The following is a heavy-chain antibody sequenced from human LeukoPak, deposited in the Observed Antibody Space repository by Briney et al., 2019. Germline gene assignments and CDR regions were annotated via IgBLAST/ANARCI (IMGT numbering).Heavy chain of an antibody. D-gene: IGHD3-10*01. J-gene: IGHJ4*02. CDR1: GFTFSSYG. CDR2: IGGRVGST. Sequence: HPGGSLRLSCAASGFTFSSYGMSWVRQAPGKGLEWVSAIGGRVGSTYYADSVKGRFTISRDNSKNTLYVQMNSLRAEDTAVYYCAKGHYYGSGSLDYWGQGTLVTVSS. CDR3: AKGHYYGSGSLDY. V-gene: IGHV3-23*01.